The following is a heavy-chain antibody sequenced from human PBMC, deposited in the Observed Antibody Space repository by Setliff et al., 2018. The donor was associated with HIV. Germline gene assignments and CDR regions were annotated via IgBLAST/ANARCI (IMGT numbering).Heavy chain of an antibody. CDR1: GASFVGDNH. J-gene: IGHJ4*02. CDR2: FMYTDIHYVNYLN. D-gene: IGHD6-19*01. V-gene: IGHV4-30-4*01. Sequence: SETLSLTCAVSGASFVGDNHWSWIRQTPERGLEWIAYFMYTDIHYVNYLNYRNPSLASRLSISVDKSKNQFSLTLSSVTAADTAVYYCARARSDWYNVRPYYFDLWGQGTPVTVAS. CDR3: ARARSDWYNVRPYYFDL.